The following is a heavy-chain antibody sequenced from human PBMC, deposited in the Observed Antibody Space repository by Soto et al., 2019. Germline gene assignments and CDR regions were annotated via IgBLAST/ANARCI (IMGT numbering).Heavy chain of an antibody. CDR2: IYYSGST. J-gene: IGHJ4*02. Sequence: QLQLQESGPGLVKPSETLSLTCTVSGGSISSSSYYWGWIRQPPGKGLEWIGSIYYSGSTYYNPSLKSRVTLSVDTSKNQFSLKLSSVTAADTAVYYCARSLGPYYDILTGYSDYWGQGTLVTVSS. CDR3: ARSLGPYYDILTGYSDY. CDR1: GGSISSSSYY. D-gene: IGHD3-9*01. V-gene: IGHV4-39*01.